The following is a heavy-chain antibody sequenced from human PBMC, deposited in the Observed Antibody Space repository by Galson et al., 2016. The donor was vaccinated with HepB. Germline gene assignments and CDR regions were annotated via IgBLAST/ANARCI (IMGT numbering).Heavy chain of an antibody. CDR3: AREGAYDDATSYFSAFDI. CDR2: ISSSTSLI. D-gene: IGHD2-15*01. J-gene: IGHJ3*02. Sequence: SLRLSCAGSGFALSRHSMNWVRQAPGKGLEWIAYISSSTSLIYYADFVKGRFTVSRENAQNSLSLQMSSLRDEDTAVYFCAREGAYDDATSYFSAFDIWGQGTMVTVSS. V-gene: IGHV3-48*02. CDR1: GFALSRHS.